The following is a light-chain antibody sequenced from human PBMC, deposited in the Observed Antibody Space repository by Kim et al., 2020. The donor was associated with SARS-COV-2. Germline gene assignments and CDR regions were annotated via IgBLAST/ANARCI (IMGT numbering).Light chain of an antibody. CDR1: SSDVGGYNY. CDR2: DVS. J-gene: IGLJ1*01. V-gene: IGLV2-11*01. Sequence: QSVTISCTGTSSDVGGYNYVSWYQQHPGKAPKLMIYDVSKRPSGVPDRFSGSKSGNTASLTISGLQAEDEADYYCCSYAGSYPSWVFGTGTKVTVL. CDR3: CSYAGSYPSWV.